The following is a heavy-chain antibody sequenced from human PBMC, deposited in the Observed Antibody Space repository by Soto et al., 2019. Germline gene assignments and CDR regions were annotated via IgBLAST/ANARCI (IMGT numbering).Heavy chain of an antibody. D-gene: IGHD6-13*01. CDR1: GYTFTGYY. V-gene: IGHV1-2*02. CDR2: INPNSGGT. J-gene: IGHJ5*02. Sequence: ASVKVSCKASGYTFTGYYMHWVRQAPGQGLEWMGWINPNSGGTNYAQKFQGRVTMTRDTSISTAYMELSRLRSDDTAVYYCAISDCSWYWFAPWGQGTLVTVSS. CDR3: AISDCSWYWFAP.